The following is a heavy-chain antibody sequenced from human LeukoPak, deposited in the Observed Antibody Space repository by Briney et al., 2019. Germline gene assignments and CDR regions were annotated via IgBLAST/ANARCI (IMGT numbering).Heavy chain of an antibody. CDR3: ARDTDDSSGYSPNWFDP. V-gene: IGHV1-18*01. CDR1: GYTFTSSA. Sequence: GASVKVSCKASGYTFTSSAISWVRQAPAQGLEWMGWISAYNGNTNYAQKLQGRVTMTTDTSTSTAYMELRSLRSDDTAVYYCARDTDDSSGYSPNWFDPWGQGTLVTVSS. D-gene: IGHD3-22*01. J-gene: IGHJ5*02. CDR2: ISAYNGNT.